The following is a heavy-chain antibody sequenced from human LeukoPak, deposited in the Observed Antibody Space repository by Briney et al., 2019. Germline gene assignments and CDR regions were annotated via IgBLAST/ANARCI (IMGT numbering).Heavy chain of an antibody. CDR3: ARGPGYGGDYYFDY. CDR2: ISSANSYI. D-gene: IGHD3-16*01. CDR1: GFTFSDYS. V-gene: IGHV3-21*01. Sequence: PGGSLRLSCAASGFTFSDYSMNWVRQAPGKGLEWVSSISSANSYIYHADSVKGRFSISRDNAKKSLYLQMSILRAEDTAVYYCARGPGYGGDYYFDYWGRGTLVTVSS. J-gene: IGHJ4*02.